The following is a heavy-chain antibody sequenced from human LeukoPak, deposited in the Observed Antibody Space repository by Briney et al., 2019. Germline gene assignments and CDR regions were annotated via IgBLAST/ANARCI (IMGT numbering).Heavy chain of an antibody. CDR1: GFIFGKSW. J-gene: IGHJ4*02. CDR3: ARVTSTYYYRSGSLEDY. Sequence: PGGSLRLSCAASGFIFGKSWMHWVRQAPGKGLVWVSRTDGSSTTYADSVKGRFSVSMDNAQNTLYLQMNSLRAEDTAVYYCARVTSTYYYRSGSLEDYWGQGTLVTVSS. CDR2: TDGSST. D-gene: IGHD3-10*01. V-gene: IGHV3-74*01.